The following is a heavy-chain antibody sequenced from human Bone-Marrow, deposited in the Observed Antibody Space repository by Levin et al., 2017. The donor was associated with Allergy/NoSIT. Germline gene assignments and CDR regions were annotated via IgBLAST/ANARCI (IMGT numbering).Heavy chain of an antibody. CDR2: IFPGYSDS. Sequence: ASVKVSCKASGYTFDSFWIGWVRQMPGKGLQWMGIIFPGYSDSRYSPSFGGQVTMSVDKTISTAYLQWSSLNASDTAMYYCARRQDYYAAGSFDLWGQGTLVTVSS. CDR1: GYTFDSFW. J-gene: IGHJ4*02. D-gene: IGHD3-10*01. V-gene: IGHV5-51*01. CDR3: ARRQDYYAAGSFDL.